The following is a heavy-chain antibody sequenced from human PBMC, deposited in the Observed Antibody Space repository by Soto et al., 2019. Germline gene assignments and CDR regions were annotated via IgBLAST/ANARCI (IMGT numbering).Heavy chain of an antibody. CDR2: INHSGST. Sequence: LSLTCAVYGGSFSGYYWSWIRQPPGKGLEWIGEINHSGSTNYNPSLKSRVTISVDTSKNQFSLKLSSVTAADTAVYYCARTTMVRGVINHWGQGTLVTVSS. D-gene: IGHD3-10*01. V-gene: IGHV4-34*01. CDR3: ARTTMVRGVINH. CDR1: GGSFSGYY. J-gene: IGHJ4*02.